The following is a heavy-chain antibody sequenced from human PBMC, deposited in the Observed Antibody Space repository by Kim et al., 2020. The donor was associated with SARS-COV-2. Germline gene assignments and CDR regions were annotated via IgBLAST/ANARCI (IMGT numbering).Heavy chain of an antibody. Sequence: GGSLRLSCAASGFTFSSYWMSWVRQAPGKGLEWVANIKQDGSEKYYVDSVKGRFTISRDNAKNSLYLQMNSLRAEDTAVYYCARDWRAESVDTAMAHFDYWGQGTLVTVSS. CDR3: ARDWRAESVDTAMAHFDY. V-gene: IGHV3-7*03. CDR2: IKQDGSEK. J-gene: IGHJ4*02. D-gene: IGHD5-18*01. CDR1: GFTFSSYW.